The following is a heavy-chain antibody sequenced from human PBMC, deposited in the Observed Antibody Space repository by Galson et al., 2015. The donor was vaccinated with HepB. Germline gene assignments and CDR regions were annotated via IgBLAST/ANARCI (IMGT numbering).Heavy chain of an antibody. CDR3: VATPQGYGMDV. V-gene: IGHV5-10-1*01. CDR1: GYTFTNYW. J-gene: IGHJ6*02. CDR2: INPSDSYT. Sequence: AEVKKPGESLRISCQGSGYTFTNYWISWVRQKPGKGLEWMLNINPSDSYTNYNPSFQGHVSISADKSINTAYLQWSSLQASDTAMYYCVATPQGYGMDVWGHGTTVTVSS.